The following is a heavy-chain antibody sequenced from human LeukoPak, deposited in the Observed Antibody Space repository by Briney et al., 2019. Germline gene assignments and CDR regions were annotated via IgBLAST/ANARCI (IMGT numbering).Heavy chain of an antibody. Sequence: PSETLSLTCTVSGGSISSYYWSWIRQPPGKGLEWIGYIYYSGSTNYNPSLKSRVTMSVDTSKNQFSLKLSSVTAADTAVYYCARGYYDILTGENYYYYYMDVWGKGTTVTVSS. J-gene: IGHJ6*03. CDR3: ARGYYDILTGENYYYYYMDV. CDR2: IYYSGST. D-gene: IGHD3-9*01. V-gene: IGHV4-59*01. CDR1: GGSISSYY.